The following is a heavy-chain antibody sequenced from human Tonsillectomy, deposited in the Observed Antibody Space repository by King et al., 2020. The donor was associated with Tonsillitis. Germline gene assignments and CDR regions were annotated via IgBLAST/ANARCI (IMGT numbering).Heavy chain of an antibody. Sequence: QVQLVESGGGVVQPGRSLRLSLAASRFTFSSHSMHWVRQAPGKGREWVAVKSYDGSNKYYADSVKGRFTISRDNSKNTLYFQMTSLRAEDTAVYYCARVSSGWYLGYFQHWGQGTLVTVSS. D-gene: IGHD6-19*01. CDR1: RFTFSSHS. V-gene: IGHV3-30*14. CDR3: ARVSSGWYLGYFQH. J-gene: IGHJ1*01. CDR2: KSYDGSNK.